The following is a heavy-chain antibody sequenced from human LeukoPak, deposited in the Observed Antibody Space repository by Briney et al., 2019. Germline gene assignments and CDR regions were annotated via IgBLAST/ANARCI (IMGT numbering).Heavy chain of an antibody. CDR3: AREQDGYNDNIDY. V-gene: IGHV3-11*01. D-gene: IGHD5-24*01. Sequence: GGSLRLSCAASGFTFSDYYMSWLRQAPGKGLEWVSYISSSGSTIYYADSVKGRFTISRDNAKNSLYLQMNSLRAEDTAVYYCAREQDGYNDNIDYWGQGTLVTVSS. CDR1: GFTFSDYY. CDR2: ISSSGSTI. J-gene: IGHJ4*02.